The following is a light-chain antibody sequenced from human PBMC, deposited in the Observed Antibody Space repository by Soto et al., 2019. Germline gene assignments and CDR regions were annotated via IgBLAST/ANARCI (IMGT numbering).Light chain of an antibody. Sequence: ILLTQSPSSLSAYVGDRVTITCRASQSISSYLSWYQQKPGKAPKLLIYAASSFQSGVPSRFSGSGSGTDFTLTISSLPTEDFATYYCQQSSFPWTFGQGTNVDIK. J-gene: IGKJ1*01. CDR1: QSISSY. CDR2: AAS. V-gene: IGKV1-39*01. CDR3: QQSSFPWT.